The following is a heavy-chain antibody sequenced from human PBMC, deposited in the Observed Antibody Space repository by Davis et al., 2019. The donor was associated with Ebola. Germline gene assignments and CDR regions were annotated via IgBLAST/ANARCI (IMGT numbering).Heavy chain of an antibody. Sequence: ASVKVSCKVSGYTLTELSMHWVRQAPGKGLEWMGGFDPEDGETIYAQKFQGRVTITADKSTSTAYMELSSLRSEDTAVYYCARDNYDSSGTDYWGQGTLVTVSS. CDR2: FDPEDGET. V-gene: IGHV1-24*01. CDR1: GYTLTELS. D-gene: IGHD3-22*01. J-gene: IGHJ4*02. CDR3: ARDNYDSSGTDY.